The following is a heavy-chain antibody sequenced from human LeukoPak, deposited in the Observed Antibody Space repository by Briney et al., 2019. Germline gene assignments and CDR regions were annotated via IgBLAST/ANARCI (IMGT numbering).Heavy chain of an antibody. CDR1: GGSISSSSYY. D-gene: IGHD6-13*01. Sequence: PSETLSLTCTVSGGSISSSSYYWGWIRQPPGKGLEWIGSIYYSGCTYYNPSLKSRVTISVDTSKNQFSLKLSSVTAADTAVYYCARLPNTIAAPLYYFDYWGQGTLVTVSS. V-gene: IGHV4-39*01. CDR2: IYYSGCT. J-gene: IGHJ4*02. CDR3: ARLPNTIAAPLYYFDY.